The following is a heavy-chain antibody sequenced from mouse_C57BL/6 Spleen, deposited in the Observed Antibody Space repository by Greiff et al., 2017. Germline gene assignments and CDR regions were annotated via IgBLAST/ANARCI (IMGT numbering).Heavy chain of an antibody. CDR1: GYSITSGYY. Sequence: QLQQSGPGLVKPSQSLSLTCSVTGYSITSGYYWNWIRQFPGNKLEWMGYISYDGSNNYNPSLKNRISITRDTSKNQFFLKLNSVTTEYTATYYCAKEGGYGNGFAYWGQEALVTVSA. CDR2: ISYDGSN. D-gene: IGHD2-10*02. CDR3: AKEGGYGNGFAY. J-gene: IGHJ3*01. V-gene: IGHV3-6*01.